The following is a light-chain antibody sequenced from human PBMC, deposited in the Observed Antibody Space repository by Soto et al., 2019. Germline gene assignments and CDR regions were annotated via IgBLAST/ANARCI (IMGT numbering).Light chain of an antibody. Sequence: EIVMTQSPATLSVSPGKRATLFCRASQTVSSIFLAWYQQKPGQAPRLLIHGASTRATGIPARFSGSGSGTEFTLTISSLQSEDFAVYYCQQYSAWPLTFGGGTKVEIK. J-gene: IGKJ4*01. V-gene: IGKV3-15*01. CDR2: GAS. CDR1: QTVSSI. CDR3: QQYSAWPLT.